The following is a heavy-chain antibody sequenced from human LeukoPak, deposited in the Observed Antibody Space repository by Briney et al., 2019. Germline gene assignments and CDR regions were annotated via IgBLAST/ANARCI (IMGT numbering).Heavy chain of an antibody. Sequence: PERSLRLSCAASGVTLSSYGMHWVRQAPGKGLEWVAVISYDGSTKYYSDSVKDRFTISRDNSKNTLYLQMNSLRDEDTAVYYCAKEGTAQISTWYDYWGQGTLVTVSS. CDR3: AKEGTAQISTWYDY. J-gene: IGHJ4*02. V-gene: IGHV3-30*18. CDR1: GVTLSSYG. CDR2: ISYDGSTK. D-gene: IGHD2-2*01.